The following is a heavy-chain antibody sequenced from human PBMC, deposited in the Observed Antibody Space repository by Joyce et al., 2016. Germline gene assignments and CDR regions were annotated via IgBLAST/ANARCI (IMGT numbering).Heavy chain of an antibody. CDR2: ISSSGGTT. V-gene: IGHV3-23*01. J-gene: IGHJ6*02. Sequence: EVQLLESGGALVQPGGSLRLSCAASGFTFTNYAMGWVRQAPGRGMEWVSSISSSGGTTHYADSVKGRFTISRDNSKNTLNLQVNSLRAEDTAIYYCAKGPRIAARPNYYYYGMDVWGQGTTVTVSS. CDR3: AKGPRIAARPNYYYYGMDV. CDR1: GFTFTNYA. D-gene: IGHD6-6*01.